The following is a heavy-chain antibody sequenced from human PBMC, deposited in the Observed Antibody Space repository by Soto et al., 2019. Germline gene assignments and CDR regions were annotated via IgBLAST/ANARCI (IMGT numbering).Heavy chain of an antibody. Sequence: SVTLSLTCAVSGGSISSGGYCWSWIRQPPGKGLDWIGYMYYSGSTNYNPSLKSRVTISVDTSKNHFSLKLSSVTAADTAVYYCVACSGGACYGWFDPWGQGTLVTVSS. V-gene: IGHV4-61*03. CDR3: VACSGGACYGWFDP. J-gene: IGHJ5*02. CDR1: GGSISSGGYC. CDR2: MYYSGST. D-gene: IGHD2-15*01.